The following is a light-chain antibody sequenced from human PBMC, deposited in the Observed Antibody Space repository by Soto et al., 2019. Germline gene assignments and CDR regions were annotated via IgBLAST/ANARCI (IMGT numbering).Light chain of an antibody. V-gene: IGKV3-20*01. CDR1: QSVNNNY. J-gene: IGKJ5*01. CDR2: GAS. Sequence: EIVLTQSPGTLPLSPGERATLSCRASQSVNNNYLAWHQQKPGQAPRLLILGASSRATGIPGRFSGSGSGTDFTLTISRVEPEDFAVYYCQQYGSSLITFGQGTRLEIK. CDR3: QQYGSSLIT.